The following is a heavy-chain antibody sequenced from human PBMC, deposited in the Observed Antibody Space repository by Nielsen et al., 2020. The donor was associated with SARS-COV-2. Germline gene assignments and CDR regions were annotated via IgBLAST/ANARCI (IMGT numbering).Heavy chain of an antibody. J-gene: IGHJ3*02. V-gene: IGHV1-3*01. D-gene: IGHD3-22*01. CDR3: ARGRITMIVNDAFDI. Sequence: WVRQAPGQRLEWMGWINAGNGNTKYSQKFQGRVTITRDTSASTAYMELSSLRSDDTAVYYCARGRITMIVNDAFDIWGQGTMVTVSS. CDR2: INAGNGNT.